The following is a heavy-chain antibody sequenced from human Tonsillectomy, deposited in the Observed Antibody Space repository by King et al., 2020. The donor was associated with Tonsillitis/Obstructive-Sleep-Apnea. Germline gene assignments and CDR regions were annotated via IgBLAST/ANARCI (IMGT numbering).Heavy chain of an antibody. D-gene: IGHD3-10*02. CDR2: IYPGDSDT. CDR1: GYSFTNYW. J-gene: IGHJ6*02. V-gene: IGHV5-51*03. CDR3: ANSAELFGELFKGGMDF. Sequence: VQLVESGAEVKKPGESLKISCKGSGYSFTNYWIGWVRQMPGKGLEWMGIIYPGDSDTRYSPSFQGRVTISADKSISTAYLQWSSLKASDNAIYYCANSAELFGELFKGGMDFWGQGTTVTVSS.